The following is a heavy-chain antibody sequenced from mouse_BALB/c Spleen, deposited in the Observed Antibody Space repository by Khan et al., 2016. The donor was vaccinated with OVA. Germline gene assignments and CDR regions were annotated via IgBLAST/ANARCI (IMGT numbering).Heavy chain of an antibody. CDR1: GFGFSRYD. D-gene: IGHD3-2*01. CDR3: VRQDSSGYPLDY. J-gene: IGHJ2*02. Sequence: EVELVESGGGLVKPGGSLKLSCAASGFGFSRYDMSWVRQTPEKRLEWVAYISSGGLNTYYSDTVKGRFTISRDTAKNTLYLQMSSLKSEDTAMYYCVRQDSSGYPLDYWGQGTSLTVSS. CDR2: ISSGGLNT. V-gene: IGHV5-12-1*01.